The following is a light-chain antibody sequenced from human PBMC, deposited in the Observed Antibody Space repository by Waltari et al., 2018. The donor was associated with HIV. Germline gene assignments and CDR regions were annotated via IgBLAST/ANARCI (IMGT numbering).Light chain of an antibody. V-gene: IGKV1-NL1*01. Sequence: DIHMTQSPSSLSASVGDRVTHTCWVSRDIVSSFAWYQHKPGKPPKLLVYGASKLQTGVPSRFSASGSGTTYNLIIGCLQTDDFASYFSQQYYNSPLSFGQGTKVEMK. CDR3: QQYYNSPLS. CDR1: RDIVSS. CDR2: GAS. J-gene: IGKJ2*03.